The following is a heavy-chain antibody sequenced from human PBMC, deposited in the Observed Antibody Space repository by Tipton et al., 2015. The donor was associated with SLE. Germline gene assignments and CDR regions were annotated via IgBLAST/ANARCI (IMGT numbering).Heavy chain of an antibody. CDR3: ARVVAVAATHYYSMGV. D-gene: IGHD2-15*01. Sequence: TLSLTCTVSDDSLSSISFQWGWIRQPPGKGLEWIGNIYHGGSTYYNPSLKSRLTISVDTSENEFSLRLNSVTAADTAVYYCARVVAVAATHYYSMGVWGQGTTV. CDR2: IYHGGST. CDR1: DDSLSSISFQ. V-gene: IGHV4-39*07. J-gene: IGHJ6*02.